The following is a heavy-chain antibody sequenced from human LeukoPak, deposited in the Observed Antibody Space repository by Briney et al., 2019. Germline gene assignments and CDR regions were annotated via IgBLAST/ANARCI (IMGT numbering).Heavy chain of an antibody. D-gene: IGHD3-10*01. CDR3: ARDRGGSEKHWFDY. CDR1: GFTFSTYV. Sequence: GGSLRLSCAASGFTFSTYVLSWVRQAPGKGLEWVSSISGGSAGTYHADSVKGRFTISRDDANNSLHLQMNSLRAEDTAVYFCARDRGGSEKHWFDYWGQGTLVTVSS. J-gene: IGHJ4*02. CDR2: ISGGSAGT. V-gene: IGHV3-23*01.